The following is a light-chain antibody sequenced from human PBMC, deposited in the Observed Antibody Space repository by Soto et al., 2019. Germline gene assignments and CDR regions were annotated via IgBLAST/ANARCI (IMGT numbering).Light chain of an antibody. Sequence: DIVITQSPATLSVSPGERATLSCRASQSISSKLAWYQQKPGQAPRLLIYGASTRATGIPVRFSGSGSGTEFTLTISSLQSEDFALYYCQHYYSWPWTFGQGTKVDIK. CDR1: QSISSK. J-gene: IGKJ1*01. CDR2: GAS. CDR3: QHYYSWPWT. V-gene: IGKV3-15*01.